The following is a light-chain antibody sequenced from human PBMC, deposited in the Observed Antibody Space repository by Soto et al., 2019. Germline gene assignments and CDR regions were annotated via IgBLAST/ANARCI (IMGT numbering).Light chain of an antibody. Sequence: QSVLTQPPSASGSPGQSVTVSCTGIGGDLRDSNYVSWYQQHPGKAPKLIIYDVTKRPSGVPDRFSGSKSGNTASLTVSGLQAGDEADYYCLTGNNYRVFGTGTKLTVL. CDR3: LTGNNYRV. CDR2: DVT. V-gene: IGLV2-8*01. J-gene: IGLJ1*01. CDR1: GGDLRDSNY.